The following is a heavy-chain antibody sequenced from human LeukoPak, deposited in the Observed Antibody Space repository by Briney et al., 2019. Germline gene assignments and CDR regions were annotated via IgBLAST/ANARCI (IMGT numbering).Heavy chain of an antibody. CDR3: ARHPNTAMVTYYYYGMDV. Sequence: GASVKVSCKASGYTFITYPINWVRQAPGQGLEWMGIINPSGGSTSYAQKFQGRVTMTRDTSTSTVYMELSSLRSEDTAVYYCARHPNTAMVTYYYYGMDVWGQGTTVTVSS. CDR1: GYTFITYP. V-gene: IGHV1-46*01. D-gene: IGHD5-18*01. J-gene: IGHJ6*02. CDR2: INPSGGST.